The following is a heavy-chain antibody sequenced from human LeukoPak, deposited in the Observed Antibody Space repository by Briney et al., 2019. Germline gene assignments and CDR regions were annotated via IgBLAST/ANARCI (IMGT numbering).Heavy chain of an antibody. Sequence: GGSLRLSCAASGFTLSSNWMHWVRQAPGKGLEWVSGISGSGGSTYYADSVKGRFTISRDNPKNTLFLQMNSLRAEDTAVYYCAYPASGYWGQGTLVTVSS. CDR3: AYPASGY. J-gene: IGHJ4*02. CDR2: ISGSGGST. CDR1: GFTLSSNW. V-gene: IGHV3-23*01.